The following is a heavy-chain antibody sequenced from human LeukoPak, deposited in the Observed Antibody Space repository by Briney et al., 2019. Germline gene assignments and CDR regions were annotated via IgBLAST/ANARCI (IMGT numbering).Heavy chain of an antibody. CDR3: TTEWYCSGGSCYPDLDY. V-gene: IGHV3-15*01. CDR1: GFTSSNAW. Sequence: GGSLRLSCAASGFTSSNAWMSWVRQAPGKGLEWVGRIKSKTDGGTTDYAAPVKGRFTISRDDSKNTLYLQMSSLKTEDTAVYYCTTEWYCSGGSCYPDLDYWGQGTLVTASS. J-gene: IGHJ4*02. CDR2: IKSKTDGGTT. D-gene: IGHD2-15*01.